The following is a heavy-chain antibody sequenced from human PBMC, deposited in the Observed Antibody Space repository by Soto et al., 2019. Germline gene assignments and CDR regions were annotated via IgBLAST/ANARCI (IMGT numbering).Heavy chain of an antibody. CDR2: IYPSDSDT. Sequence: GESLKISCKGSGYNFAGYWIAWVRQMPGKGLELMGIIYPSDSDTRYRPSFQGQVTISADKSISSAYLQWSSLRASDTAMYYCARGGVSTRTFDYWGEGTPVTVSS. CDR1: GYNFAGYW. D-gene: IGHD3-3*01. J-gene: IGHJ4*02. V-gene: IGHV5-51*01. CDR3: ARGGVSTRTFDY.